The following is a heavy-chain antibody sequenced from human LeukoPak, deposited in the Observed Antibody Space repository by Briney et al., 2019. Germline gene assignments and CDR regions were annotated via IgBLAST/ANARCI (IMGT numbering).Heavy chain of an antibody. CDR2: IYSGGST. CDR1: GFTVSSNY. D-gene: IGHD3-10*01. Sequence: GGSLRLSCAASGFTVSSNYMSWVRQAPGKGLELVSVIYSGGSTYYADSVKGRFTISRDNSKNTLYLQMNSLRAEDTAVYYCARAPYGSGSYFHYGYYYYYMDVWGKGTTVTISS. CDR3: ARAPYGSGSYFHYGYYYYYMDV. V-gene: IGHV3-66*01. J-gene: IGHJ6*03.